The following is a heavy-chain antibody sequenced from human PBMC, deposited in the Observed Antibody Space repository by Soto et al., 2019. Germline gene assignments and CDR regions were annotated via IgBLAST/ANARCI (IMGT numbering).Heavy chain of an antibody. D-gene: IGHD6-13*01. CDR1: GGSVSTFY. CDR2: IYSGGRN. CDR3: ERGSSRWDY. J-gene: IGHJ4*02. Sequence: PPATLPLTPTVSGGSVSTFYWSWIRQPPGKGLEFIGRIYSGGRNNYIPSLNSRVTMSVDTTKTRFSLRLTPVTAADTAMSYCERGSSRWDYWGQGGLVTVSS. V-gene: IGHV4-4*07.